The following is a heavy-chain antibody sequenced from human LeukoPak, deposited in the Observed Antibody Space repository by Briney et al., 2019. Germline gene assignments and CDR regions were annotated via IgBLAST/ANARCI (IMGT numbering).Heavy chain of an antibody. D-gene: IGHD3-10*01. CDR1: GGSISSGGYY. Sequence: SETLSLTCTVSGGSISSGGYYWSWIRQHPGKGLEWIGYIYYSGSTYYNPSLESRVTISVDTSKNQFSLKLSSVTAADTAVYYCAREGDGSGSYFLYYYGMDVWGQGTTVTVSS. CDR3: AREGDGSGSYFLYYYGMDV. J-gene: IGHJ6*02. V-gene: IGHV4-31*03. CDR2: IYYSGST.